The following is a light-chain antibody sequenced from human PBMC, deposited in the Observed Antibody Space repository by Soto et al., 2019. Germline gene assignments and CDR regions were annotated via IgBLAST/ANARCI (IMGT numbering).Light chain of an antibody. CDR1: QSISGW. J-gene: IGKJ2*01. V-gene: IGKV1-5*01. Sequence: DIQMTQSPYTLSASVGDRVTITCRASQSISGWLAWYQQKPGKAPKLLIYDASSLESRVPSRFSGSGSGTEFSLTISRLQPDDFATYYCQQYNSYSVNAFGQGTKVDIK. CDR3: QQYNSYSVNA. CDR2: DAS.